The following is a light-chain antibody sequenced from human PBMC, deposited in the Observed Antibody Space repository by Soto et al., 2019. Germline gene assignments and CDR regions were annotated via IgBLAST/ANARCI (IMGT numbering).Light chain of an antibody. Sequence: DIQMTQSPSFVSASVGDRVTIACRASQGISTWVVWYQQKPGAAPKLLIHSSSNLQSGVPSRFSGSGSGTDFTFTISSLQPEDIATYYCQQYDNLPPITFGQGTRLEIK. CDR2: SSS. J-gene: IGKJ5*01. V-gene: IGKV1-12*01. CDR1: QGISTW. CDR3: QQYDNLPPIT.